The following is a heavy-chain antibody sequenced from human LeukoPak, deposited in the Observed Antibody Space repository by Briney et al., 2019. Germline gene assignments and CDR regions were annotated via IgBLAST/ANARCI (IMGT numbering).Heavy chain of an antibody. D-gene: IGHD4-17*01. J-gene: IGHJ1*01. V-gene: IGHV3-7*01. CDR3: ATDQDHGYFRQ. CDR1: GLTFSSYW. CDR2: IKEDGSEK. Sequence: GGSLRLSCAASGLTFSSYWMTWVRQAPGKEPEWVANIKEDGSEKYYEDSVRGRFTISRGNAKNTLYLDMNSLRAEDTAVFYCATDQDHGYFRQWGQGTLVTVSS.